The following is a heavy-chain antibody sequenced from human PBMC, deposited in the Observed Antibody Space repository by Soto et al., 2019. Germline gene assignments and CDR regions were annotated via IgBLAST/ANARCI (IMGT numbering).Heavy chain of an antibody. Sequence: QMQLVQSGPEVKKPGTSVKVYCKGSGFTFSRSAVQWVRQARGQGLEWIGWIVVGSEKTNYAQKFQERVTIRRDMSTSTAYMELSSLSSEDTTVYYCAATLDWGSYDFGGYPSWGQGTLVTVSS. CDR1: GFTFSRSA. CDR2: IVVGSEKT. CDR3: AATLDWGSYDFGGYPS. D-gene: IGHD3-22*01. J-gene: IGHJ4*02. V-gene: IGHV1-58*01.